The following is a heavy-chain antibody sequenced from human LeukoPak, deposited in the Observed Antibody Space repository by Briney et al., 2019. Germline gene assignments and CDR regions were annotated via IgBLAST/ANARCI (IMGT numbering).Heavy chain of an antibody. Sequence: AASVKVSYKASGYTFPGYYMHWVRQAPGQGLEWMGWINPNSGGTNYAQKFQGRVTMTRDTSISTAYMELSRLRSDDTAVYYCAREHSSSSGKVFDYWGQGTLVTVSP. CDR2: INPNSGGT. V-gene: IGHV1-2*02. J-gene: IGHJ4*02. CDR3: AREHSSSSGKVFDY. CDR1: GYTFPGYY. D-gene: IGHD6-6*01.